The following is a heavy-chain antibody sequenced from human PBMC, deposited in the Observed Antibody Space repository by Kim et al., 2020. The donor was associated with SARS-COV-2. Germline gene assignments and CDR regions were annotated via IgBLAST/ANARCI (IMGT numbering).Heavy chain of an antibody. CDR1: GGSFSGYY. D-gene: IGHD6-19*01. CDR2: INHSGST. V-gene: IGHV4-34*01. CDR3: ARGTRQWLVRGPYYYYMDV. Sequence: SETLSLTCAVYGGSFSGYYWSWIRQPPGKGLEWIGEINHSGSTNYNPSLKSQVTISVETSKNQFSLKLSSVTAADTAVYYCARGTRQWLVRGPYYYYMDVWGKGTTVTVSS. J-gene: IGHJ6*03.